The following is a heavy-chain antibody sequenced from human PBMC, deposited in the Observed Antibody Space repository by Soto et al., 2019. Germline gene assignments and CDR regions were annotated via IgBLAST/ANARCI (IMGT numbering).Heavy chain of an antibody. Sequence: GGSLRLSCAGSGFTFSNAWMTWVRQAPGKGLEWVADISYDGINKYFADSVKGRFTISRDNSKNTLYLQMNSLRADDTAVYYCAKAARGYTSGWYEYYFDYWGQGTLVTVSS. J-gene: IGHJ4*02. D-gene: IGHD6-19*01. CDR2: ISYDGINK. CDR3: AKAARGYTSGWYEYYFDY. V-gene: IGHV3-30-3*01. CDR1: GFTFSNAW.